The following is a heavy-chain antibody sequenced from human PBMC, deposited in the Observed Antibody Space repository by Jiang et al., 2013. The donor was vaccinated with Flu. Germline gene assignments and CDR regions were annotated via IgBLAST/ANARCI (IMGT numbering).Heavy chain of an antibody. D-gene: IGHD2-2*01. CDR2: VSSSGKYK. V-gene: IGHV3-21*01. CDR3: ARDRLSGLVGQIGDY. Sequence: VQLVESGGGLVKPGGSLRLSCAASGFPFRDYSINWVRQAPGKGLEWVSSVSSSGKYKYYADSVKGRFTISRDNAKNSLYLQMNSLRADDTAVYYCARDRLSGLVGQIGDYWGQGTLVTVSS. J-gene: IGHJ4*02. CDR1: GFPFRDYS.